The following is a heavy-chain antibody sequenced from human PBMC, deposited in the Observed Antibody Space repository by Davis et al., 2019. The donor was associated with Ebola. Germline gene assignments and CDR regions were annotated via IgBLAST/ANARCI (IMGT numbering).Heavy chain of an antibody. J-gene: IGHJ4*02. CDR1: GFTFSSYW. D-gene: IGHD2-2*01. V-gene: IGHV3-74*01. Sequence: PGGSLRLSCAASGFTFSSYWMHWVRQTPGKGLVWVSRINTDGSFTDYADSVKGRFSISRDSTSNTLYLQMNGLRAEDTAVYYCARFSYQPDYWGQGTLVTVSS. CDR2: INTDGSFT. CDR3: ARFSYQPDY.